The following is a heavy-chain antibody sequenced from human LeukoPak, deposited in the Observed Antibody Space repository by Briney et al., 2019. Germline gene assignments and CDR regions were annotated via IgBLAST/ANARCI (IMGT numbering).Heavy chain of an antibody. Sequence: GGSLRLSCAASGFTFSSYSMNWVRQAPGKGLEWVSYISSSSTIYYADSVKGRFTISRDNAKNSLYLQMNSLRAEDTAVYYCARETINYAFWSGYPYYFDYWGQGTLVTVSS. V-gene: IGHV3-48*04. D-gene: IGHD3-3*01. CDR3: ARETINYAFWSGYPYYFDY. CDR2: ISSSSTI. J-gene: IGHJ4*02. CDR1: GFTFSSYS.